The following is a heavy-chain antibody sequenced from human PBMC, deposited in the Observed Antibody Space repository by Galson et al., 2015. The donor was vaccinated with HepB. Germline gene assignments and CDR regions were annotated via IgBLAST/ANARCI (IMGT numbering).Heavy chain of an antibody. CDR1: GFTFSSYA. D-gene: IGHD2-15*01. V-gene: IGHV3-30*18. CDR3: AKDEGYCSGGSCYRPDY. CDR2: ISNDGSDK. J-gene: IGHJ4*02. Sequence: SLRLSCAASGFTFSSYAMSWVRQAPGKGLEWVAVISNDGSDKYYVDSVKGRFTISRDNSKKTLYLQMNSLRAEDTAVYYCAKDEGYCSGGSCYRPDYWGQGTLVTVSS.